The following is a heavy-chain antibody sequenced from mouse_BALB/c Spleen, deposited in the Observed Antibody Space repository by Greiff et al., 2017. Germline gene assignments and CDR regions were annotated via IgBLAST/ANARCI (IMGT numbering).Heavy chain of an antibody. CDR3: ARAPYYDGIGSDAMDY. CDR1: GFTFSSYG. Sequence: EVKVVESGGGLVQPGGSLKLSCAASGFTFSSYGMSWVRQTPDKRLELVATINSNGGSTYYPDSVKGRFTISRDNAKNTLYLQMSSLKSEDTAMYYCARAPYYDGIGSDAMDYWGQGTSVTGSS. D-gene: IGHD1-1*01. CDR2: INSNGGST. V-gene: IGHV5-6-3*01. J-gene: IGHJ4*01.